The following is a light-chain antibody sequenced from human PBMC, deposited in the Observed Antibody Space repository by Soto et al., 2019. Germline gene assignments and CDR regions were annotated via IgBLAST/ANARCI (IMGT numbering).Light chain of an antibody. CDR3: QQSHSRPWD. J-gene: IGKJ1*01. CDR1: QSIYNF. CDR2: ATS. V-gene: IGKV1-39*01. Sequence: DIQMTQSPSSLSASIGDRVTITCRASQSIYNFLNWYQQKPGKAPNLLIYATSSLQSGVPSRFSGSGSGTDFTLTISSLQPEDFATYFCQQSHSRPWDFGQGTKVEIK.